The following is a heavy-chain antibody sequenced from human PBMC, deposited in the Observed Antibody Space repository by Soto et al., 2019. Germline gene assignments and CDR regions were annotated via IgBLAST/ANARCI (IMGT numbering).Heavy chain of an antibody. V-gene: IGHV4-31*03. CDR2: IYYSGST. J-gene: IGHJ4*02. Sequence: SETLSLTCTVSGGSISSGNYYWSWIRQHPGKGLEWIGYIYYSGSTYYNPSLKSRVSISVDTSKNQFSLKLSSVTAADTAVYYCARDLGVRGALFDYWGQGTLVTVSS. CDR3: ARDLGVRGALFDY. D-gene: IGHD3-10*01. CDR1: GGSISSGNYY.